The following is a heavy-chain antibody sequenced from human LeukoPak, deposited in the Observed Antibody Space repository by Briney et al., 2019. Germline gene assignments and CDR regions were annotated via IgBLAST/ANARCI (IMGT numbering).Heavy chain of an antibody. Sequence: SVKVSCKASGGTFSSYAISWVRQAPGQGLEWMGRIIPIFGTANYAQRFQGRVTITTDESTSTAYMELRSLRSDDTAVYYCARDHGVGATFLDYWGQGTLVTVSS. CDR3: ARDHGVGATFLDY. J-gene: IGHJ4*02. D-gene: IGHD1-26*01. CDR2: IIPIFGTA. CDR1: GGTFSSYA. V-gene: IGHV1-69*05.